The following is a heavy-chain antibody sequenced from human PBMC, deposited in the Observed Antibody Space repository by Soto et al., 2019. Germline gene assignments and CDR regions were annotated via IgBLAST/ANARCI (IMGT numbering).Heavy chain of an antibody. V-gene: IGHV1-18*01. CDR1: GYTFTSYG. Sequence: ASVKVSCKASGYTFTSYGISWVRQAPGQGLEWMGWISAYNGNTNYAQKLQGRVTMTTDTSTSTAYMELRSLRSDDTAVYYCVRDLVRGVPLGRNDYWSQGTLVTVSS. CDR3: VRDLVRGVPLGRNDY. J-gene: IGHJ4*02. D-gene: IGHD3-10*01. CDR2: ISAYNGNT.